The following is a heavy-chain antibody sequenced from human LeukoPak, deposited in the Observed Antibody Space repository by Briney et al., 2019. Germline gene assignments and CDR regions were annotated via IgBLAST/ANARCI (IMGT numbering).Heavy chain of an antibody. CDR2: INHSGST. V-gene: IGHV4-34*01. CDR3: ARYYYDSSGISNWFDP. J-gene: IGHJ5*02. CDR1: GGSFSGYY. D-gene: IGHD3-22*01. Sequence: SETLSLTCAVYGGSFSGYYWSWIRQPPGKGLEWIGEINHSGSTNYNPSLKSRVTISVDTSKNQFSLKLSSVTAADTAVYYCARYYYDSSGISNWFDPWGQETLVTVSS.